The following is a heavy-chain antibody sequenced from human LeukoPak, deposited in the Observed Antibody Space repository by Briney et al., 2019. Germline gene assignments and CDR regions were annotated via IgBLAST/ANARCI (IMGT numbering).Heavy chain of an antibody. CDR1: GYSFGNYG. CDR2: ISVHDGHT. Sequence: ASLKVSCKTSGYSFGNYGVTWERQAPGQGLEWMGWISVHDGHTNYAEKFQDRVTMTADTSTNTAYMELTSLRSDDTAVYYCARYGCNSLACYEDYWGQGTLVTVSS. CDR3: ARYGCNSLACYEDY. D-gene: IGHD2-15*01. V-gene: IGHV1-18*01. J-gene: IGHJ4*02.